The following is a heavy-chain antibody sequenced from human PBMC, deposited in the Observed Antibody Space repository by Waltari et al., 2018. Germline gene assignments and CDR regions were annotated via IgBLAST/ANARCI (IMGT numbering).Heavy chain of an antibody. CDR3: AREGAGGFDY. J-gene: IGHJ4*02. CDR2: IKQDGSKK. V-gene: IGHV3-7*03. CDR1: GFTFSSYW. Sequence: EVQLVESGGGLVQPGGSLRLSCAASGFTFSSYWMSWVRQAPGKGLEWVANIKQDGSKKEYVDSVKGRFTISRDNAKNSLYRQMNSLRADDTAVYYCAREGAGGFDYWGQGTLVTVSS. D-gene: IGHD1-26*01.